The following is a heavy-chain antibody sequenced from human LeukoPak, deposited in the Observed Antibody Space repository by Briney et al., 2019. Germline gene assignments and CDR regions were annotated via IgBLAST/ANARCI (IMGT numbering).Heavy chain of an antibody. V-gene: IGHV4-34*01. D-gene: IGHD5-12*01. Sequence: SETLSLTCVVYGGSFSGYYWSWIRQPPGKGLEWIGEINHSGSTNYNPSLKSRVTISVDTSKNQFSLKLSSVTAADTAVYYCARGRHIVATTWGQGTLVTVSS. J-gene: IGHJ4*02. CDR3: ARGRHIVATT. CDR1: GGSFSGYY. CDR2: INHSGST.